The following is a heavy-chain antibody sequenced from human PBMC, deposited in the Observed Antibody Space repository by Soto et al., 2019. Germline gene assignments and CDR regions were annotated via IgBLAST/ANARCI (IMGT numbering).Heavy chain of an antibody. D-gene: IGHD1-26*01. J-gene: IGHJ4*02. CDR2: MVGDGSSS. CDR1: GFIFRTYA. V-gene: IGHV3-23*01. CDR3: AKVLRPDGRYDLDY. Sequence: EVQLLESGGGLAQPGGSLRLSCAASGFIFRTYAMNWVRQAPGKGLEWVSVMVGDGSSSDYADSVRGRFTISRDNSKNTLYLQMNNLRAEDTAVYYCAKVLRPDGRYDLDYWGQGTLVTVSS.